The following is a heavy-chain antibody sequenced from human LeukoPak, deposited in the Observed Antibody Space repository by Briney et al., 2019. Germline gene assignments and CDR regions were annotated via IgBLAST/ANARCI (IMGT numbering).Heavy chain of an antibody. Sequence: PGGSLRLSCEASGFSFSNYWMSWVRQAPGKGLEWVSSISPTSGPIYYADSVKGRFTISRDNAQSSLYLQMSSLRAEDTAVYYCAKDSLRLPVHSSSQIAPSAFDIWGQGTMATVSS. D-gene: IGHD6-6*01. J-gene: IGHJ3*02. CDR3: AKDSLRLPVHSSSQIAPSAFDI. V-gene: IGHV3-21*04. CDR2: ISPTSGPI. CDR1: GFSFSNYW.